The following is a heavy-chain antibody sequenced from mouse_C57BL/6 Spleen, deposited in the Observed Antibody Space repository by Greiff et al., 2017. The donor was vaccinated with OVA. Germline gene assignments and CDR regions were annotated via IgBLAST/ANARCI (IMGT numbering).Heavy chain of an antibody. CDR2: INPNSGST. CDR3: AREGAGYSVDSIDY. J-gene: IGHJ4*01. V-gene: IGHV1-64*01. CDR1: GYTFTSYW. Sequence: QVQLQQPGAELVKPGASVKLSCKASGYTFTSYWMHWVKQRPGQGLEWIGMINPNSGSTKYNEKFKSKSTLTVDKSSSTAYMQLSSLTSEDSAVYYCAREGAGYSVDSIDYWGQGTSVTVSS. D-gene: IGHD3-2*02.